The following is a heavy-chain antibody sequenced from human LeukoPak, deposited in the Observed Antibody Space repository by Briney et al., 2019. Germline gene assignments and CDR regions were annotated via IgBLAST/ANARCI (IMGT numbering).Heavy chain of an antibody. CDR1: GFTFTAYY. J-gene: IGHJ5*02. D-gene: IGHD6-13*01. V-gene: IGHV1-2*02. CDR3: ARGIYGGNSPLVDL. CDR2: FNPKSGGT. Sequence: ASVKVSCKASGFTFTAYYMHWMRQAPGQGPEYMGLFNPKSGGTDYAQKFQGRVTMTRDTSISTAYLELSNLRSDDTAMYYCARGIYGGNSPLVDLWGQGTLVTVSS.